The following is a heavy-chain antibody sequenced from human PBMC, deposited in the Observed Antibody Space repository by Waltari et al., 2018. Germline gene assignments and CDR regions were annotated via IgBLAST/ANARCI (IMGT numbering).Heavy chain of an antibody. CDR2: IIPIFGTA. D-gene: IGHD2-15*01. Sequence: QVQLVQSGAEVKKPGSSVKVSCKASGGTFSSYANSWVRPAPGQGLEWMGGIIPIFGTANYAQKFQGRVTITTDESTSTAYMELSSLRSEDTAVYYCARGGYCSGGSCRPTNWFDPWGQGTLVTVSS. CDR3: ARGGYCSGGSCRPTNWFDP. J-gene: IGHJ5*02. CDR1: GGTFSSYA. V-gene: IGHV1-69*05.